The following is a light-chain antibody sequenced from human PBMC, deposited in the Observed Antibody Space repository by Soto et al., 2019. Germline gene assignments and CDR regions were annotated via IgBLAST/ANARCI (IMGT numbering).Light chain of an antibody. CDR3: QQYNNWPPIT. V-gene: IGKV3-15*01. Sequence: VVLTQSPGTLSLSPGERATLSCRASQSLSSDLAWYQQKPGQAPRLLIYGASTRATGIPARFSGSGSGTEFTLTISSLQSEDFAVYFCQQYNNWPPITFGQGTRLEI. CDR2: GAS. CDR1: QSLSSD. J-gene: IGKJ5*01.